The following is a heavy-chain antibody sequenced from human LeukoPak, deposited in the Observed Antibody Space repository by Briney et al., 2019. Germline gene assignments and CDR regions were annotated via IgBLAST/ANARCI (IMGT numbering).Heavy chain of an antibody. Sequence: ASVKVSCKASGYTFTSYGISWVRQAPGQGVEWMGWISAYNGNTDYAQKLQGRVTMTTDTSTSTAYMELRSLRSDDTAVYYCAGAIKFGELDGFDYWGQGTLVTVSS. CDR2: ISAYNGNT. J-gene: IGHJ4*02. V-gene: IGHV1-18*01. CDR3: AGAIKFGELDGFDY. CDR1: GYTFTSYG. D-gene: IGHD3-10*01.